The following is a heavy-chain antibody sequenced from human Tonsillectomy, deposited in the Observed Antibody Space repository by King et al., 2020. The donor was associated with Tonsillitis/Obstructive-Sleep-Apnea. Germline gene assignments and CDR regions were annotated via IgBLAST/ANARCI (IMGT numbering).Heavy chain of an antibody. CDR1: GYTFTSYY. CDR2: INPSGGST. Sequence: QLVQSGAEVKKPGASVKVSCKASGYTFTSYYMHWVRQAPGQGLEWMGIINPSGGSTTNAQKFQGRVTMTRDTSTSTVYMELSSLRSEDTAVYYCAREGSGRFGYWGLGTLVTVSS. D-gene: IGHD5-12*01. CDR3: AREGSGRFGY. V-gene: IGHV1-46*01. J-gene: IGHJ4*02.